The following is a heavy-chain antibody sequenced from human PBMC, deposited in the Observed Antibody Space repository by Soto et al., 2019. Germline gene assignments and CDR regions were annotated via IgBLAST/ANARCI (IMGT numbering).Heavy chain of an antibody. CDR1: GYSISSGYY. CDR3: ARWYYDSLDYYFDY. D-gene: IGHD3-9*01. Sequence: SETLSLTCAVSGYSISSGYYWGWIRQPPGKGLEWIGSIYHSGSTYYNPSLKSRVTISVDTSKNQFSLKLSSVTAADTAVYYCARWYYDSLDYYFDYWGQGTLVTVSS. V-gene: IGHV4-38-2*01. J-gene: IGHJ4*02. CDR2: IYHSGST.